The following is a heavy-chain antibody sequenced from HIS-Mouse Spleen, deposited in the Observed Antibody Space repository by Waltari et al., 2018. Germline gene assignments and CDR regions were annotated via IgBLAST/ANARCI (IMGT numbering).Heavy chain of an antibody. V-gene: IGHV3-7*01. Sequence: LQLQESGPGLVKPSETLSLTCTVSGGSISSSSYYWGWIRQPPGKGLAWVANIKQDGSEKYYVDSVKGRFTISRDNAKNSLYLQMNSLRAEDTAEYYCARRGNDDFWSGYYTYYYYGMDVWGQGTTVTVSS. CDR1: GGSISSSSYY. D-gene: IGHD3-3*01. CDR3: ARRGNDDFWSGYYTYYYYGMDV. CDR2: IKQDGSEK. J-gene: IGHJ6*02.